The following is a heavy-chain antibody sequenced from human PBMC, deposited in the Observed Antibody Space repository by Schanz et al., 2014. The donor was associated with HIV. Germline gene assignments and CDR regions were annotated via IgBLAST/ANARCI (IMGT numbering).Heavy chain of an antibody. CDR3: ARGPKWKGLMDV. Sequence: QVHLVQSGAEVRKPGASVKVSCKASGYTFSAYYIHWVRQAPGQGLEWMGWVRPNSGDTYYVKKFQGRVTMTRDTSISTAYLEVDSLKSEDTAVYYCARGPKWKGLMDVWGQGTTVIVSS. J-gene: IGHJ6*02. CDR2: VRPNSGDT. V-gene: IGHV1-2*02. D-gene: IGHD1-1*01. CDR1: GYTFSAYY.